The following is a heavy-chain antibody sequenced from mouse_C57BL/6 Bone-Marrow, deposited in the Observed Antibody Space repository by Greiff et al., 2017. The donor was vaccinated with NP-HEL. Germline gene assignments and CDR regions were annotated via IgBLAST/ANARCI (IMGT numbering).Heavy chain of an antibody. CDR3: TRSSSFAY. Sequence: EVKLMESGGGLVQPGGSMKLSCVASGFTFSNYWMNWVRQSPEKGLEWVAQIRLKSDNYATHYAESVKGRFTISRDDAKSSVYLQMNNLRAEDTGIYYCTRSSSFAYWGQGTLVTVSA. V-gene: IGHV6-3*01. CDR2: IRLKSDNYAT. D-gene: IGHD1-1*01. CDR1: GFTFSNYW. J-gene: IGHJ3*01.